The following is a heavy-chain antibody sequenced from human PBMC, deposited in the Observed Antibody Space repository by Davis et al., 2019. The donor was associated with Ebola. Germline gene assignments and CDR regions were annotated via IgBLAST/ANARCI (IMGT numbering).Heavy chain of an antibody. CDR3: TRGGGSSSSDDY. V-gene: IGHV3-73*01. D-gene: IGHD6-6*01. J-gene: IGHJ4*02. Sequence: GGSLRLSCAASGFTFSGSAMHWVRQASGKGLEWVGRIRSKANSYATAYAASVKGRFTISRDDSKNTAYLQMSSLKTEDTAVYYCTRGGGSSSSDDYWGQGTLVTVSS. CDR2: IRSKANSYAT. CDR1: GFTFSGSA.